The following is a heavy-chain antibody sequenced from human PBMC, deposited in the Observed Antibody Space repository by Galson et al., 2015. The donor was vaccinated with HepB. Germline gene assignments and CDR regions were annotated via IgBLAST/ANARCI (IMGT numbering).Heavy chain of an antibody. CDR3: AHRVIYYDVLTGYHAGWCAL. CDR1: GFSLRTSTVS. CDR2: ISWNDDK. D-gene: IGHD3-9*01. J-gene: IGHJ5*02. V-gene: IGHV2-5*01. Sequence: PSLVKPTQALTLPCNFSGFSLRTSTVSVGWIRQPPGKALEWLALISWNDDKRYRPSLKSRLTISNDTSKNQVVITMTNLDPVDTATYYCAHRVIYYDVLTGYHAGWCALWGKGTLVTVSS.